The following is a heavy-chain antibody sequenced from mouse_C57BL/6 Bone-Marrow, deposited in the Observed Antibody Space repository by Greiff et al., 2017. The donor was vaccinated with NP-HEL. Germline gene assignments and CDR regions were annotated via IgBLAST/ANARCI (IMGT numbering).Heavy chain of an antibody. CDR2: IYPRSGNT. D-gene: IGHD3-1*01. Sequence: QVGAELARPGASVKLSCKASGYTFTSYGISWVKQRTGQGLEWIGEIYPRSGNTYYNEKFKGKATLTADKSSSTAYMELRSLTSEDSAVYFCARSGKRYYAMDYWGQGTSVTVSS. J-gene: IGHJ4*01. V-gene: IGHV1-81*01. CDR3: ARSGKRYYAMDY. CDR1: GYTFTSYG.